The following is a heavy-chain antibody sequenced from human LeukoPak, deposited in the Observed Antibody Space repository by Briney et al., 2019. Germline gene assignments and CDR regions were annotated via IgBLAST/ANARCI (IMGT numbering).Heavy chain of an antibody. CDR3: ARATVTTDGWFDP. D-gene: IGHD4-17*01. CDR2: IYYSGST. Sequence: SETLSLTCTVSGGSISSSSHYWGWIRQPPGKGLEWFGSIYYSGSTYYNPSLKSRVTISVDTSKNQFSLKLSSVTAADPAVYYCARATVTTDGWFDPWGRGTLVTVSS. J-gene: IGHJ5*02. CDR1: GGSISSSSHY. V-gene: IGHV4-39*01.